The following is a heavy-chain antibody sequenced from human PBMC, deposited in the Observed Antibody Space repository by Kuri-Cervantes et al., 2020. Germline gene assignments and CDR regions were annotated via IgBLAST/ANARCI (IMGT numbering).Heavy chain of an antibody. J-gene: IGHJ4*02. CDR2: ILYDGSNK. CDR3: AKRRDYFDY. V-gene: IGHV3-30*02. Sequence: LSLTCAASGFTFSSYGMHWVRQAPGKGLEWVAFILYDGSNKYYADSVKGRFTISRDNSKNTLYLQVNSLRAEDTAVYYCAKRRDYFDYWGQGTLVTVSS. CDR1: GFTFSSYG.